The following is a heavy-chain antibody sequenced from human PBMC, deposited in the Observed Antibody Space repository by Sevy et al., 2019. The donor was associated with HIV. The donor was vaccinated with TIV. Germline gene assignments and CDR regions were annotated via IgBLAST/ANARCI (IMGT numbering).Heavy chain of an antibody. CDR2: MNPNSGNT. CDR3: ARVKRAYYYDSSGYSFNY. CDR1: GYTFTSYD. D-gene: IGHD3-22*01. V-gene: IGHV1-8*03. Sequence: ASVKVSCKASGYTFTSYDINWVRQATGQGLEWMGWMNPNSGNTGYAQKFQGRVTITRNTSISTAYMELSSLRSEDTVVYYCARVKRAYYYDSSGYSFNYWGQGTLVTVSS. J-gene: IGHJ4*02.